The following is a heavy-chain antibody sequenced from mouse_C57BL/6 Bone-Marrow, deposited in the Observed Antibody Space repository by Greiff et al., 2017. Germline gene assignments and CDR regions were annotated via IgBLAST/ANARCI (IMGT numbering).Heavy chain of an antibody. V-gene: IGHV14-4*01. D-gene: IGHD1-1*01. J-gene: IGHJ2*01. CDR3: TTTVGYFDY. CDR2: IDPENGDT. Sequence: EVQVVESGAELVRPGASVKLSCTASGFNIKDDYMHWVKQRPEQGLEWIGWIDPENGDTEYASKFQGKATITADTSSNTAYLQLSSLTSEDTAVYYCTTTVGYFDYWGQGTTLTVSS. CDR1: GFNIKDDY.